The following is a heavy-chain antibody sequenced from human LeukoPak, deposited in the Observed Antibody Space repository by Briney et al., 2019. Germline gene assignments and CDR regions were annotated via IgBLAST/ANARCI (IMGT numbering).Heavy chain of an antibody. V-gene: IGHV3-23*01. Sequence: GGSLRLPCVVSGFTFSSYAMNWVRQAPGKGLEWVSGISASGVSTYYTDSVKGRFTISRDNSKNTLFMQMNSLRDEDTALYYCAKYVGQSGSNYYGLDVWGQGTAVTVSS. CDR1: GFTFSSYA. J-gene: IGHJ6*02. D-gene: IGHD1-26*01. CDR2: ISASGVST. CDR3: AKYVGQSGSNYYGLDV.